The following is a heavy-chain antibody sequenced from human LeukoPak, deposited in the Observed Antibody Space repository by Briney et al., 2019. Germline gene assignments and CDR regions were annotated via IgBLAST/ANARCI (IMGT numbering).Heavy chain of an antibody. J-gene: IGHJ4*02. V-gene: IGHV1-18*04. CDR2: ISAYNGNT. D-gene: IGHD1-26*01. CDR3: AREGGSYRFFDY. Sequence: ASVKVSCKASGYTFTGHYMHWVRQAPGQGLEWMGWISAYNGNTNYAQKLQGRVTMTTDTSTSTAYMELRSLRSDDTAVYYCAREGGSYRFFDYWGQGTLVTVSS. CDR1: GYTFTGHY.